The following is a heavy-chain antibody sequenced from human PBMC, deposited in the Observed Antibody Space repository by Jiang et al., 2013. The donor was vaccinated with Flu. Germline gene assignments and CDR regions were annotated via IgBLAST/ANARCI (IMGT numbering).Heavy chain of an antibody. J-gene: IGHJ4*02. CDR2: INHSGST. CDR1: GGSFSGYY. Sequence: KPSETLSLTCAVYGGSFSGYYWSWIRQPPGKGLEWIGEINHSGSTNYNPSLKSRVTISVDTSKNQFSLKLSSVTAADTAVYYCARGLSGPAIAAAGPFDYWGQGTLVTVSS. CDR3: ARGLSGPAIAAAGPFDY. V-gene: IGHV4-34*01. D-gene: IGHD6-13*01.